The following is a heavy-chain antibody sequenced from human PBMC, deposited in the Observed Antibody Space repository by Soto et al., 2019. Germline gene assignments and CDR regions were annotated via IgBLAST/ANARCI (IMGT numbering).Heavy chain of an antibody. Sequence: QVQLQESGPGLVKPSQTLSLTCTVSGGSISSGGYYWSWIRQHPGKGLEWIGYIYYSGSTYYNPSLKSRVTISVDTSKNQFSLKLSSVTAADTAAYYCAREGAWRQDEDVWGKGTTVTVSS. CDR1: GGSISSGGYY. CDR3: AREGAWRQDEDV. D-gene: IGHD6-25*01. V-gene: IGHV4-31*03. J-gene: IGHJ6*04. CDR2: IYYSGST.